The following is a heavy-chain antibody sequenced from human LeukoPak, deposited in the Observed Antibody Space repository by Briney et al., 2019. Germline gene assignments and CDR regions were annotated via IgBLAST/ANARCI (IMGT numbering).Heavy chain of an antibody. Sequence: PSETLSLTCTVSGGSISSYYWSWIRQPPGKGLEWIGYIYYSGSTNYNPSLKSRVTISVDTSKNQFSLKLSSVTAADTAVYYWARHGGRGWFDPWGQGTLVTVSS. CDR3: ARHGGRGWFDP. CDR2: IYYSGST. J-gene: IGHJ5*02. V-gene: IGHV4-59*08. CDR1: GGSISSYY. D-gene: IGHD2-15*01.